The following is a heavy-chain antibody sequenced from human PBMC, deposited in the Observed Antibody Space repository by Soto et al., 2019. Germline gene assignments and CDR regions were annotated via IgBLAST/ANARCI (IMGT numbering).Heavy chain of an antibody. CDR2: IYYSGST. Sequence: QVQLQESGPGLVKPSQTLSLTCTVSGGSISSGDYYWSWIRQPPGKVLEWMGYIYYSGSTYYNPSLKRRVTISVDTSKNQFSLKLSSVTAADTAVYSCAREDVVVVAAIDYWGQGTLVTVSS. CDR3: AREDVVVVAAIDY. D-gene: IGHD2-15*01. CDR1: GGSISSGDYY. J-gene: IGHJ4*02. V-gene: IGHV4-30-4*01.